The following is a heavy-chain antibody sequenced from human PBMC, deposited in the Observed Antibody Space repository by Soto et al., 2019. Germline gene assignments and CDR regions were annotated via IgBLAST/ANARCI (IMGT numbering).Heavy chain of an antibody. Sequence: EVQLLESGGGLVQPGGSLRLSCAASGFTFSSYAMSWVRQAPGKGLEWVSAISGSGGSTYYADSVKGRFPISRDNSKNTLYLQMNSLRAEDTAVYYCATTGYDYIWGSYRYTGRLDYWGQGTLVTVSS. D-gene: IGHD3-16*02. J-gene: IGHJ4*02. CDR1: GFTFSSYA. CDR2: ISGSGGST. CDR3: ATTGYDYIWGSYRYTGRLDY. V-gene: IGHV3-23*01.